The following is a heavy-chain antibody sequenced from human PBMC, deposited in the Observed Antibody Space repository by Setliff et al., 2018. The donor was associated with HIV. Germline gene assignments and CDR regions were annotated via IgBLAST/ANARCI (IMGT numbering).Heavy chain of an antibody. V-gene: IGHV1-69*05. CDR3: ALPYCSGGNCWSSASLPPAGWFDP. D-gene: IGHD2-15*01. CDR1: GGTFGIYG. CDR2: TIPMFGTA. J-gene: IGHJ5*02. Sequence: SVKVSCKASGGTFGIYGISWVRQAPGQGLEWMGGTIPMFGTANYAQKFQGRVTITTDESTNTGYMELSSLRSEDTAVFYCALPYCSGGNCWSSASLPPAGWFDPWGQGTLVTVSS.